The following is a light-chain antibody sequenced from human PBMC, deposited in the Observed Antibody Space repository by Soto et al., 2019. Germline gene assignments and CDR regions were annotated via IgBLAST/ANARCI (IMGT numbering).Light chain of an antibody. Sequence: DIQVTQSPSTLSASVGHRVTINCRASQNINDWLAWYQKKSGKAPKVLTYKASILGSGVPSRFSGSGYGTEFTLTISSMQTEDFATYYCQQYGANSPWTFGQGTKVEIK. CDR2: KAS. J-gene: IGKJ1*01. V-gene: IGKV1-5*03. CDR3: QQYGANSPWT. CDR1: QNINDW.